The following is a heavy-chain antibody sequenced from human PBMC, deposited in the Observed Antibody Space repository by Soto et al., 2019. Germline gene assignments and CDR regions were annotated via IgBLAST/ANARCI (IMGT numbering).Heavy chain of an antibody. D-gene: IGHD3-3*01. J-gene: IGHJ4*02. V-gene: IGHV3-21*01. Sequence: PGGSLRLSCAASGFTFSSYSMNWVRQAPGKGLEWASSISSSSSYIYYADSVKGRFTISRDNAKNSLYLQMNSLRAENTAVYYCARDSPSDFWSGNVFDYWGQGTLVTVSS. CDR1: GFTFSSYS. CDR2: ISSSSSYI. CDR3: ARDSPSDFWSGNVFDY.